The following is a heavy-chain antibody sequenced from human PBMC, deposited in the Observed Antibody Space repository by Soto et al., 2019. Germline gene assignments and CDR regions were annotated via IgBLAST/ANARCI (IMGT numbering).Heavy chain of an antibody. V-gene: IGHV3-33*01. D-gene: IGHD1-7*01. CDR3: ARDPATTTLGFFDL. J-gene: IGHJ2*01. CDR1: GFTFSSYA. Sequence: QVQLVESGGGVVQPGRSLRLSCAASGFTFSSYAMHWVRQAPGKGLEWVAVLWYDGTNKYYPDSVKGRFTISGDNSKNTLYLQMNSLRAEDTAVYYCARDPATTTLGFFDLWGRGTLVTVSS. CDR2: LWYDGTNK.